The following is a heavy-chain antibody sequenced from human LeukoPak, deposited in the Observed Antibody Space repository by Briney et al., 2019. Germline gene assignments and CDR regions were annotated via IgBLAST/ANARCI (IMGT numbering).Heavy chain of an antibody. CDR1: GFSFGSYW. J-gene: IGHJ5*02. CDR2: IKQEGSEK. CDR3: ARENRDGYNPYNWFDP. D-gene: IGHD5-12*01. Sequence: GGSLRLSCAASGFSFGSYWMSWVRQAPGKGLEWVANIKQEGSEKFYVDSVKGRFTISRDDAKNSLYLQMNSLRAEDTGIYYCARENRDGYNPYNWFDPWGQGTLVTVSS. V-gene: IGHV3-7*01.